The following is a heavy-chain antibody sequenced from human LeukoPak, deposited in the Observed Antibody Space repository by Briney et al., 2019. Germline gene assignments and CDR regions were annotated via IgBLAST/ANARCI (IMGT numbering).Heavy chain of an antibody. V-gene: IGHV3-9*01. CDR3: AKDGGLDKYGYNPLDN. J-gene: IGHJ4*02. D-gene: IGHD5-24*01. Sequence: GRSLRLSCAASGFTFEDYAMYWVRQVPGKGLEWVSGISWNRGIIEYAVSVKGRFTISRDNAKNSLYLQMNSLRVEDTALYYCAKDGGLDKYGYNPLDNWGQGTLVTVSS. CDR1: GFTFEDYA. CDR2: ISWNRGII.